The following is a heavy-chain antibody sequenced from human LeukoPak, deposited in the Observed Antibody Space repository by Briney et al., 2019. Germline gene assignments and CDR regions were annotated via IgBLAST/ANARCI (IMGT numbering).Heavy chain of an antibody. D-gene: IGHD4/OR15-4a*01. CDR3: ARRAGAYSHPYDY. CDR2: IKEDGSEK. J-gene: IGHJ4*02. CDR1: GFTFSSYW. Sequence: SGGSLRLSCAASGFTFSSYWMSWVRQAPGKGLEWVANIKEDGSEKYYVDSVKGRFTISRDNAENSLYLQMNSLRAEDTAVYYCARRAGAYSHPYDYWGQGTLVTVSS. V-gene: IGHV3-7*03.